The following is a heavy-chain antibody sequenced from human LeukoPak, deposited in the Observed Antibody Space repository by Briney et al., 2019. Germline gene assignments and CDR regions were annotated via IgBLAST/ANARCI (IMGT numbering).Heavy chain of an antibody. CDR3: ARETPNCGGDCFDY. D-gene: IGHD2-21*02. CDR2: IWYDGSNK. Sequence: GGSLRLSCAASGFTFSSYGMHWVRQAPGKGLEWVAVIWYDGSNKYYADSVKGRFTISRDNSKNTLYLQMNSLRAEDTAIYYCARETPNCGGDCFDYWGQGTLVTVSS. V-gene: IGHV3-33*01. CDR1: GFTFSSYG. J-gene: IGHJ4*02.